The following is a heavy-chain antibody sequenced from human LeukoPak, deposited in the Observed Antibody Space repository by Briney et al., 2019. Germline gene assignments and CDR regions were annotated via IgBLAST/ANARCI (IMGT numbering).Heavy chain of an antibody. CDR1: GFTFSSYW. J-gene: IGHJ4*02. CDR2: INSDGSST. CDR3: ARGGATRARGNKYYFDY. Sequence: GGSLRLSCAASGFTFSSYWMHWVRQAPGKGLVWVSRINSDGSSTSYADSVKGRFTISRDNAKNTLYLQMNSLRAEDTAVYYCARGGATRARGNKYYFDYWGQGTLVTVSS. D-gene: IGHD1-26*01. V-gene: IGHV3-74*01.